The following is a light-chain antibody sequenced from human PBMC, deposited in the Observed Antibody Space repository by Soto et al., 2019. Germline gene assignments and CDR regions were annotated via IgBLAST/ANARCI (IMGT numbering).Light chain of an antibody. V-gene: IGKV3-20*01. CDR2: GAS. CDR3: QQYVSSRGP. J-gene: IGKJ1*01. CDR1: QSVSSSY. Sequence: EIVLTQSPGTLSLSPGERATLSCRASQSVSSSYLAWYQQKPGQAPRLLIYGASSRATGIPDRFSGSGSGKDFTLPISRLEPEDFAVYYCQQYVSSRGPFGKGTKGNIK.